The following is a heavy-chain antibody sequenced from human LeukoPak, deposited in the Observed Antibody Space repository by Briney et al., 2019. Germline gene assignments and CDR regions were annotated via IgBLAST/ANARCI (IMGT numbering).Heavy chain of an antibody. V-gene: IGHV3-23*01. Sequence: GGSLRLSCAASGFTFSSYAMSWVRQAPGKGLEWVSAISGSGDSTYYTDSMKGRFTISRDNSKNTLYLQMNSLRAEDTAVYYCALHYYDSSGHLGYWGQGTLVTVSS. D-gene: IGHD3-22*01. J-gene: IGHJ4*02. CDR2: ISGSGDST. CDR3: ALHYYDSSGHLGY. CDR1: GFTFSSYA.